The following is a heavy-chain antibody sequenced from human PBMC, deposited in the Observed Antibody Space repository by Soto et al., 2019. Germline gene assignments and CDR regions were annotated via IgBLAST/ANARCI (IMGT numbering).Heavy chain of an antibody. D-gene: IGHD6-13*01. Sequence: GSLRPSCAASGFTFRSFTMNWVRQAPGKGLEWVSTISSNSAYIYYTDALRGRFTISRDNAKNPLHLQMNSLRAEDTAVYYCTRDASRDSSARGWFDPWGPGTLVTVSS. CDR3: TRDASRDSSARGWFDP. CDR1: GFTFRSFT. CDR2: ISSNSAYI. J-gene: IGHJ5*02. V-gene: IGHV3-21*01.